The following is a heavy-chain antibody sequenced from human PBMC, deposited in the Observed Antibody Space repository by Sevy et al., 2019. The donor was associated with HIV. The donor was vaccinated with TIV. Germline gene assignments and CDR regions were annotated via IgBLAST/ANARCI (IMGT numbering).Heavy chain of an antibody. CDR3: ARDNGRWELLGY. D-gene: IGHD1-26*01. CDR1: GFTFSSSS. V-gene: IGHV3-21*04. Sequence: GGSVRLSCAASGFTFSSSSMNWVRQAPGKGLEWVSSIGPSSSYIYYADSVKGRFTISRDKAKNSLYLQMNSLRAEDTARYYCARDNGRWELLGYWGQGTLVTVSS. CDR2: IGPSSSYI. J-gene: IGHJ4*02.